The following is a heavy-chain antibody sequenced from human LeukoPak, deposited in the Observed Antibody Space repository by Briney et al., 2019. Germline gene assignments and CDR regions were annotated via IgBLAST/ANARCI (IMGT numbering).Heavy chain of an antibody. CDR1: GGSFSGYY. CDR3: ARGPNYVWGSYQYFDY. J-gene: IGHJ4*02. D-gene: IGHD3-16*02. Sequence: SETLSFTCAVYGGSFSGYYWSWIRQPPGKGLEWIGYIYFSGSTYYNPTLKSRVTISVDTSKNQFSLKLSSVTAADTAVYYCARGPNYVWGSYQYFDYWGQGTLVTVSS. V-gene: IGHV4-30-4*08. CDR2: IYFSGST.